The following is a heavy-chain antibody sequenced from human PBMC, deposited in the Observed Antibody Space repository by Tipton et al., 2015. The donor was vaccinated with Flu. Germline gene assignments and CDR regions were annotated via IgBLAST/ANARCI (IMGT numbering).Heavy chain of an antibody. CDR3: ARGLNYYDSSGTMFDY. V-gene: IGHV3-64*01. Sequence: SLRLSCAASGFTFSSYAMHWVRQAPGKGLECVSAISNNGGSTYYANSVKGRFTISRDNSKNTLYLQMGSLRAEDMAVYYCARGLNYYDSSGTMFDYWGQGTLVTVSS. J-gene: IGHJ4*02. CDR2: ISNNGGST. D-gene: IGHD3-22*01. CDR1: GFTFSSYA.